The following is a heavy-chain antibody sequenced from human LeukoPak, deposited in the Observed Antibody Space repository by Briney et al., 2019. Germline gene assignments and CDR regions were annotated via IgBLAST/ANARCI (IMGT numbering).Heavy chain of an antibody. D-gene: IGHD6-13*01. J-gene: IGHJ4*02. CDR2: ISSSSSYI. CDR1: GFTFSSYS. V-gene: IGHV3-21*01. Sequence: NPGGSLRLSCAASGFTFSSYSMNWVRQAPGKGLEWVSSISSSSSYIYYADSVKGRFTISRDNAKNSLCLQMNSLRAEDTAVYYCARDQGSSWLFDYWGQGTLVTVSS. CDR3: ARDQGSSWLFDY.